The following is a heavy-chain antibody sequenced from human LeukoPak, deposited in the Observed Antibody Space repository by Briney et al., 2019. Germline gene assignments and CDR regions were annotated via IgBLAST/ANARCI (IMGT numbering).Heavy chain of an antibody. CDR3: ATNLWSRGGDYWYFDL. D-gene: IGHD3-10*01. V-gene: IGHV1-69*01. Sequence: SVKVSCKAPGGTFSTSAIRWVRQAPGQGLEWMGGIVHIFATANLAQKFQGRVMITADESTSTAYMDLSSLRSEDTALYYCATNLWSRGGDYWYFDLWGRGTLVTVSS. CDR2: IVHIFATA. CDR1: GGTFSTSA. J-gene: IGHJ2*01.